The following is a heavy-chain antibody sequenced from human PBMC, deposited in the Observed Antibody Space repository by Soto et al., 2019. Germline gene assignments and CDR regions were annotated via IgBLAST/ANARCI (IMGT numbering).Heavy chain of an antibody. J-gene: IGHJ6*02. CDR3: ARAPTYQPLPLYGMDV. Sequence: GGSLRLSCAASGFTFSSYSMNWVRQAPGKGLEWVSSISSSSSYIYYADSVKGRFTISRDNAKNSLYLQMNSLRAEDTAVYYCARAPTYQPLPLYGMDVWGQGTTVTVSS. D-gene: IGHD2-2*01. CDR1: GFTFSSYS. V-gene: IGHV3-21*01. CDR2: ISSSSSYI.